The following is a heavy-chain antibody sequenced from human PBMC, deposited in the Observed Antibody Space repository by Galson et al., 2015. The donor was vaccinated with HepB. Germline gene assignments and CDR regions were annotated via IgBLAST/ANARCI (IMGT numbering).Heavy chain of an antibody. CDR3: SRDEVATLERIYGTYSYYYGMDV. D-gene: IGHD2-21*02. CDR1: GFTFSTYW. J-gene: IGHJ6*02. Sequence: SLRLSCAASGFTFSTYWMSWVRQAPGQGLKWVANIKQDGSENNYVDSVKGRFTISRDNAKNSLCLQMNSLRAEDTAVYYCSRDEVATLERIYGTYSYYYGMDVSCQGTTITVSS. V-gene: IGHV3-7*01. CDR2: IKQDGSEN.